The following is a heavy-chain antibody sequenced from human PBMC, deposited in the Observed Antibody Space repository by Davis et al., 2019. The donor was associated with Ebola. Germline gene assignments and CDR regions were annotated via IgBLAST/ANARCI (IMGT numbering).Heavy chain of an antibody. J-gene: IGHJ4*02. D-gene: IGHD4-17*01. V-gene: IGHV3-48*01. CDR2: ISTSGSVV. CDR1: GSTFSSYS. CDR3: AKDDPTTVDY. Sequence: GESLKISCAASGSTFSSYSMNWVRQAPGKGLEWVSYISTSGSVVYYADSVKGRFTISRDNSKNALYLEMNSLTPEDTAVYYCAKDDPTTVDYWGQGTLVTVSS.